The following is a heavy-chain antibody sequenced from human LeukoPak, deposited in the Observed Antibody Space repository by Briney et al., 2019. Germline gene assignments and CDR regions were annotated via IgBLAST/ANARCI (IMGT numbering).Heavy chain of an antibody. CDR3: AKGVSSGWYTRFDP. V-gene: IGHV3-23*01. Sequence: RGSLRLSCAASGFTFSSYAMSWVRQAPGKGLEWVSAISGSGGSTYYADSVKGRFTISRDNSKNTLYLQMNSLRAEDTAVYYCAKGVSSGWYTRFDPWGQGTPVTVSS. J-gene: IGHJ5*02. D-gene: IGHD6-19*01. CDR2: ISGSGGST. CDR1: GFTFSSYA.